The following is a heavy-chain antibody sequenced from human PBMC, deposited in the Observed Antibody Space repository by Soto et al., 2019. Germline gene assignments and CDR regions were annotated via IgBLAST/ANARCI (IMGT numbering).Heavy chain of an antibody. J-gene: IGHJ4*02. CDR2: ITGNAANT. CDR1: RFTFGGYA. V-gene: IGHV3-23*01. D-gene: IGHD2-21*02. Sequence: GGSLRLSCSASRFTFGGYAMSWVRQAPGKGLEWVSGITGNAANTVYADSVKGRFTISRDNSKNALYLQLNSLRAEDTAVYFCAKAARDCGGDCYSSYFDSWGQGALGAVSS. CDR3: AKAARDCGGDCYSSYFDS.